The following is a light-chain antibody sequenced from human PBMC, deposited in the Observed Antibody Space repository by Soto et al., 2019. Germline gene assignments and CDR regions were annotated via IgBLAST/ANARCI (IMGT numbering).Light chain of an antibody. CDR3: TSYVGNDIWV. CDR2: EVT. J-gene: IGLJ3*02. Sequence: QSALTQPPSASGSPGQSVTISCTGTSSDVGAYKYVSWYQQYPGKAPKLMIYEVTKRPAGVPDRFSGSNSGNTASLTVSGLQAEDDADYYCTSYVGNDIWVFGGGTKVTVL. CDR1: SSDVGAYKY. V-gene: IGLV2-8*01.